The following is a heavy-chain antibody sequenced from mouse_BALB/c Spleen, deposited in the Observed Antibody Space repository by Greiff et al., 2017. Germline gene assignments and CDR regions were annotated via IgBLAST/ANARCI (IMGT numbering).Heavy chain of an antibody. Sequence: EVMLVESGGGLVKPGGSLKLSCAASGFTFSSYAMSWVRQTPEKRLEWVASISSGGSTYYPDSVKGRFTISRDNARNILYLQMSSLRSEDTAMYYCARETTATGAWFSYWGQGTLVTVSA. CDR1: GFTFSSYA. D-gene: IGHD1-2*01. J-gene: IGHJ3*01. V-gene: IGHV5-6-5*01. CDR3: ARETTATGAWFSY. CDR2: ISSGGST.